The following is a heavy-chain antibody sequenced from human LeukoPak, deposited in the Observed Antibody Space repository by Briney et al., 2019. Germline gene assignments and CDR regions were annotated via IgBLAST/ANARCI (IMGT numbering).Heavy chain of an antibody. J-gene: IGHJ4*02. D-gene: IGHD6-19*01. CDR1: GYTFTSYG. Sequence: GASVKVSCKASGYTFTSYGISWVRQAPGQGLEWMGWISAYNGNTNYAQKLQGRVTMTTDTSTSTVYMELRSLRSDDTAVYYCARDGGGIAVAGTDYWGQGTLVTVSS. V-gene: IGHV1-18*01. CDR2: ISAYNGNT. CDR3: ARDGGGIAVAGTDY.